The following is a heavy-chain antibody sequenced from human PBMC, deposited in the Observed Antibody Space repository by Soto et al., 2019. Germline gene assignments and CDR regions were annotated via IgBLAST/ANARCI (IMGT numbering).Heavy chain of an antibody. D-gene: IGHD3-10*01. CDR2: IHHSGST. J-gene: IGHJ1*01. V-gene: IGHV4-31*03. CDR3: VRGVLS. CDR1: GGSISSGGYY. Sequence: QVQLQVSGPGLVKASQTLSLTCNVSGGSISSGGYYWTGIRQHPGKGLEWIGNIHHSGSTFYNPSLKSRVSISVDTSKNQFSLKLSSVTAADTAVYFCVRGVLSWGQGTLVTVSS.